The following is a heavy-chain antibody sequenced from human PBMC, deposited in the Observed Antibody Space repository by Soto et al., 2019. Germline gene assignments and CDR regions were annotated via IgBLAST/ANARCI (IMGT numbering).Heavy chain of an antibody. V-gene: IGHV4-59*01. CDR2: IYYSGST. Sequence: PSETLSLTCTVSGDSISSYYWSWIRQPPGKGLEWIGYIYYSGSTNYNPSLKSRVTISVDTSKNQFSLKLSSVTAADTAVYYCARVGIYSYYYYGMDVWGQGTTVTVSS. CDR3: ARVGIYSYYYYGMDV. J-gene: IGHJ6*02. D-gene: IGHD5-12*01. CDR1: GDSISSYY.